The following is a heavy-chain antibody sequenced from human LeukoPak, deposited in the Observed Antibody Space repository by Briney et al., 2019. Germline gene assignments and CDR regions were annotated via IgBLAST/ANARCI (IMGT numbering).Heavy chain of an antibody. CDR2: INPNSGGT. CDR3: ARTKIVGATSDAFDI. J-gene: IGHJ3*02. CDR1: GYTFTGYY. D-gene: IGHD1-26*01. Sequence: ASVKVSCKASGYTFTGYYMHWVRQAPGQGLEWVGWINPNSGGTNYAQKFQGRVTMTRDTSISTAYMELSRLRSDDTAVYYCARTKIVGATSDAFDIWGQGTMVTVSS. V-gene: IGHV1-2*02.